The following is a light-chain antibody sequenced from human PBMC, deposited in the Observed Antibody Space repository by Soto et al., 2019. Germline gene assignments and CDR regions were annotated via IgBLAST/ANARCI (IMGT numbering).Light chain of an antibody. J-gene: IGLJ1*01. CDR1: SSNIGSNY. V-gene: IGLV1-47*01. CDR2: RNN. Sequence: QSVLTQPPSASGTPGQRVTISCSGSSSNIGSNYVYWYQQLPGTAPKLLIYRNNQRPSGVPNRFSGSKSGTSASLAISGIRSEDEADYYCAAWDDSLSGLYVFGTGTKVTVL. CDR3: AAWDDSLSGLYV.